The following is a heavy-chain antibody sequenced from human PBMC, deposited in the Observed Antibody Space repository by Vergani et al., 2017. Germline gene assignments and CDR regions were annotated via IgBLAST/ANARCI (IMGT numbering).Heavy chain of an antibody. CDR1: GFTFSSYG. J-gene: IGHJ6*02. Sequence: QVQLVESGGGVVQPGGSLRLSCAASGFTFSSYGMHWVRQAPGKGLEWVAVISYDGSNKYYADSVKGRFTISRDNSKNTLYLHMNSLRAEDTAVYYCAKEWVPFSQYYYYGMDVWGQGTTVTVSS. D-gene: IGHD2/OR15-2a*01. V-gene: IGHV3-30*18. CDR3: AKEWVPFSQYYYYGMDV. CDR2: ISYDGSNK.